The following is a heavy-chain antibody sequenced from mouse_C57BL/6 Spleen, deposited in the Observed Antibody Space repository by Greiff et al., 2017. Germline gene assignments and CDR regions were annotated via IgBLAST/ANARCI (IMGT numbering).Heavy chain of an antibody. Sequence: EVQLQQSGAELVRPGSSVKMSCKTSGYTFTSYGINWVKQRPGQGLEWIGYIYIGNGYTAYNEKLKGKATLTSYTSSSTAYMQLSSLTSEDSAIYFSAREDNFDYWGQGTTLTVSS. CDR2: IYIGNGYT. J-gene: IGHJ2*01. CDR1: GYTFTSYG. CDR3: AREDNFDY. V-gene: IGHV1-58*01.